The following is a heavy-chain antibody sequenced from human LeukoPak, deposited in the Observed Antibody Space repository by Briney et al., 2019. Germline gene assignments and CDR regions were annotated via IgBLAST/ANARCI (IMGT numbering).Heavy chain of an antibody. J-gene: IGHJ6*03. CDR2: IKQDGSEK. V-gene: IGHV3-7*01. CDR1: GFTFSSYW. Sequence: GGSLRLSCAASGFTFSSYWMSWVRQAPGKGLEWVANIKQDGSEKYYVDSVKGRFTISGDNAKNSLYLQMNSLRAEDTAVYYCARDQSDYYYYYYMDVWGKGTTVTVSS. CDR3: ARDQSDYYYYYYMDV.